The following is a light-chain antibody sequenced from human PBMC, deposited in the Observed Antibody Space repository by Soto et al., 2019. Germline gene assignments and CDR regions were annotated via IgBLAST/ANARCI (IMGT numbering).Light chain of an antibody. CDR2: MAS. V-gene: IGKV1-5*03. CDR1: QSISSW. Sequence: DIQMTQSPSTLSASVGDRVSITCRASQSISSWLAWYQQKPGKAPKLLMYMASTLESGVPSRFSGSGSGTEFTLTISSLQPDDFVTYYCQQYSSYWTFGQGTKVEI. CDR3: QQYSSYWT. J-gene: IGKJ1*01.